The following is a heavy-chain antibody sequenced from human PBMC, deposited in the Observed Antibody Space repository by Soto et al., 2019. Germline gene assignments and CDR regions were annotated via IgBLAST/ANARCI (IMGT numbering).Heavy chain of an antibody. CDR2: ISGYNGNT. CDR1: GYTFHSYG. D-gene: IGHD6-19*01. CDR3: AIEISSGWANWFDP. V-gene: IGHV1-18*04. Sequence: QVQLVQSGAEVKKPGASVKVSCKASGYTFHSYGISWVRQAPGQGLEWMGTISGYNGNTNYAQKLQGRVTMTTDTSTSTAYMELRSLRSYDTALYYCAIEISSGWANWFDPWGQGTLVTVSS. J-gene: IGHJ5*02.